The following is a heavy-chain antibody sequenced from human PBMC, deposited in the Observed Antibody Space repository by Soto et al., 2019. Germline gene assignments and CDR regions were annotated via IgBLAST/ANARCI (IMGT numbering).Heavy chain of an antibody. CDR1: GFTFSSYC. V-gene: IGHV3-33*01. D-gene: IGHD3-10*01. J-gene: IGHJ4*02. Sequence: GGSLRLSCAASGFTFSSYCMHWVRQAPGKGLEWVAVIWYDGSNKYYADSVKGRFTISRDNSKNTLYLQMNSLRAEDTAVYYCASHLGGAGTYYNFDYWGQGTMVTVSS. CDR2: IWYDGSNK. CDR3: ASHLGGAGTYYNFDY.